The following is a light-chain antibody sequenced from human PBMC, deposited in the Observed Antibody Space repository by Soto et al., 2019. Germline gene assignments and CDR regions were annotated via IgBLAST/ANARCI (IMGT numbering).Light chain of an antibody. J-gene: IGLJ2*01. Sequence: QSVLTLPASVSGSPGQSITISCTGTSSDVGGYNYVSWYQQHPGKAPKLMINDVSNRPSGVSNRFSGSKSGNTASLTISGLQAEDEADYYCSSYTSSSTVVFGGGTKLTVL. CDR2: DVS. CDR1: SSDVGGYNY. V-gene: IGLV2-14*01. CDR3: SSYTSSSTVV.